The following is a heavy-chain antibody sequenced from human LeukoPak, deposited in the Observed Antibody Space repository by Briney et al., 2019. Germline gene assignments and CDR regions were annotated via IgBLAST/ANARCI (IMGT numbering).Heavy chain of an antibody. CDR1: GGTFSSYA. CDR3: ARGSAAAGHYTNDY. CDR2: IIPILGIA. V-gene: IGHV1-69*04. D-gene: IGHD6-13*01. J-gene: IGHJ4*02. Sequence: SVKVSCKASGGTFSSYAISWVRQAPGQGLEWMGRIIPILGIANYAQKFQGRVTITADKSTSTAYMELSSLRSEDTAVYYCARGSAAAGHYTNDYWGQGTLVTVSS.